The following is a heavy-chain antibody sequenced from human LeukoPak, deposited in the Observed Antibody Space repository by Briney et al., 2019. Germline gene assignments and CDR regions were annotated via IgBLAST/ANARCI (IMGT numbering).Heavy chain of an antibody. CDR2: VGGSRGGST. J-gene: IGHJ4*02. V-gene: IGHV3-23*01. Sequence: PGGSLRLSCAASGFTFSSDAMNWVRLAPGKGLEWVSSVGGSRGGSTQYADAVKGRFTFSRDNSKSTLYLQMNSLRAEDTAVYYCARGSYDSSGQFDYWGQGTLVTVSS. CDR3: ARGSYDSSGQFDY. CDR1: GFTFSSDA. D-gene: IGHD3-22*01.